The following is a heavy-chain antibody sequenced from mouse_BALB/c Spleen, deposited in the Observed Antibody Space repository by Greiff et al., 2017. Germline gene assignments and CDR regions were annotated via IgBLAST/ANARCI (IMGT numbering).Heavy chain of an antibody. CDR2: IWAGGST. CDR3: ARSYGSSYEYYFDY. J-gene: IGHJ2*01. V-gene: IGHV2-9*02. D-gene: IGHD1-1*01. CDR1: GFSFTSYG. Sequence: VKLVESGPGLVAPSQSLSITCTVSGFSFTSYGVHWVRQPPGKGLEWLGVIWAGGSTNYNSAIMSRGSIITDNSKNKVFLKMNSLQTEDPAMYYCARSYGSSYEYYFDYWGQGTTLTVSS.